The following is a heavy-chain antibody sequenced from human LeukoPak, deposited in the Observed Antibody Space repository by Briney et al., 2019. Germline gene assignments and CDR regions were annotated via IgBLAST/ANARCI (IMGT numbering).Heavy chain of an antibody. J-gene: IGHJ4*02. CDR3: ARDQGGLGY. V-gene: IGHV3-48*01. Sequence: GGSLRLSCAASGFTLSSYAMSWVRQAPGKGLEWVSYISSFSGTINYADSVKGRFTISRDNAKNSLYLQMNSLRAEDTAVYFCARDQGGLGYWGQGTLVTVSS. D-gene: IGHD3-16*01. CDR2: ISSFSGTI. CDR1: GFTLSSYA.